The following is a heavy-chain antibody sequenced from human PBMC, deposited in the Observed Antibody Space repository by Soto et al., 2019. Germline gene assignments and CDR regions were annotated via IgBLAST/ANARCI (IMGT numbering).Heavy chain of an antibody. CDR3: ARGGAAARDYYYGMDV. CDR1: GDSVSSNSAA. Sequence: SQTLSLTCAISGDSVSSNSAAWNWIRQSPSRGLEWLGRTYYRSKWYNDYAVSVKSRITINPDTSKNQFSLQLNSVTPEDTAVYYCARGGAAARDYYYGMDVWGQGTTVTVSS. J-gene: IGHJ6*02. V-gene: IGHV6-1*01. CDR2: TYYRSKWYN. D-gene: IGHD6-13*01.